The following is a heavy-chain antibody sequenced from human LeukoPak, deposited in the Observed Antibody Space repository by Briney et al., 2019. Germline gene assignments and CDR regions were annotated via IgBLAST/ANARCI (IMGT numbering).Heavy chain of an antibody. CDR2: IIPIFGTA. Sequence: GASVKVSCKASGGTFSSYAIIWVRQAPGQGVEWMGGIIPIFGTAHYAQKFQGRVTITTDESTSTAYMELSSLRSEDTAVYYCASGGNYYDSSGYYYVSYFDYWGQGTLVTVSS. V-gene: IGHV1-69*05. CDR1: GGTFSSYA. CDR3: ASGGNYYDSSGYYYVSYFDY. J-gene: IGHJ4*02. D-gene: IGHD3-22*01.